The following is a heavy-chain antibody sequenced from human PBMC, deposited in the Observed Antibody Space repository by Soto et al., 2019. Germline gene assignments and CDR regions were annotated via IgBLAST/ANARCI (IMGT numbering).Heavy chain of an antibody. CDR1: GGSFSTYY. J-gene: IGHJ3*02. Sequence: PSETLSLTCVVSGGSFSTYYYNWIRQSPGKGLEWIREINHSGSNNYSPSLKSRVTMSLDTSKNQFSLKLTSVTAADTAVYYCARGGSNDWQVAFDIWGQGTMVTVSS. CDR3: ARGGSNDWQVAFDI. CDR2: INHSGSN. V-gene: IGHV4-34*01. D-gene: IGHD3-9*01.